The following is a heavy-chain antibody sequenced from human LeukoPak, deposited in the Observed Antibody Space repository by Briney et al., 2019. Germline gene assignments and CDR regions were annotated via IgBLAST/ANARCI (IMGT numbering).Heavy chain of an antibody. J-gene: IGHJ4*02. Sequence: PSETLSLTCAVYGGSFSGYYWSWIRQPPGKGLEWIGEINHSGSTNYNPSLKSRVTISVDTSKNQFSLKLSSVTAADTAVYYCARDHYYYDSSGYHRHFDYWGQGTLVTVSS. CDR2: INHSGST. V-gene: IGHV4-34*01. D-gene: IGHD3-22*01. CDR1: GGSFSGYY. CDR3: ARDHYYYDSSGYHRHFDY.